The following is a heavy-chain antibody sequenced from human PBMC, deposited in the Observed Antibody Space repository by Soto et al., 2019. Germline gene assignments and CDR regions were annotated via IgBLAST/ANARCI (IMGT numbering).Heavy chain of an antibody. D-gene: IGHD2-2*01. V-gene: IGHV3-33*01. CDR2: IWYDGSNK. CDR3: ARDVRYCSSTSCYYYGMDV. CDR1: GFTFRSYG. Sequence: ESGGGVVQPGRSLRLSCAASGFTFRSYGMHWVRQAPGKGLEWVAVIWYDGSNKYYADSVKGRFTISRDNSKNTLYLQMNSLRAEDTAVYYCARDVRYCSSTSCYYYGMDVWGQGTTVTVSS. J-gene: IGHJ6*02.